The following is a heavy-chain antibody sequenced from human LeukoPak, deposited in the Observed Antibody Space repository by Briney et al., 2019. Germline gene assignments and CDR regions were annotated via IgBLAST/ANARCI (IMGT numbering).Heavy chain of an antibody. Sequence: ASVNVSCKASGYTFTSYYIHWVRQAPGQGLEWMGMINPGGGSTTYAQRIRGRVTMTRDTSTRTVYMELNSLRSDDTAVYYCVSFVAAAGKEVDYWGQGTLVTISS. CDR1: GYTFTSYY. CDR2: INPGGGST. D-gene: IGHD6-13*01. V-gene: IGHV1-46*01. CDR3: VSFVAAAGKEVDY. J-gene: IGHJ4*02.